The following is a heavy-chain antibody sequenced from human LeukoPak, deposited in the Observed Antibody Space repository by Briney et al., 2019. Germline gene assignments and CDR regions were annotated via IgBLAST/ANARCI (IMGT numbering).Heavy chain of an antibody. CDR1: GYTFTSYG. J-gene: IGHJ5*02. D-gene: IGHD1-26*01. Sequence: ASVKVSCKASGYTFTSYGISWVRQAPGQGLEWMGWISAYNGNTNYAQKLQGRVTMTTDTSTSTAYMELRSLRSYDTSVYYCARLYSFLSWFGPGGQGTLVTVSS. V-gene: IGHV1-18*01. CDR2: ISAYNGNT. CDR3: ARLYSFLSWFGP.